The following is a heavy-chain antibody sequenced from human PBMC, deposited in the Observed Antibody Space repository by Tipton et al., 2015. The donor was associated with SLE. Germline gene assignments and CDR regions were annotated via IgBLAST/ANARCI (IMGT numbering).Heavy chain of an antibody. CDR2: IYYSGST. V-gene: IGHV4-59*07. Sequence: TLSLTCTVSGGSISSYYWSWIRQPPGKGLEWIGYIYYSGSTNYNPSLKSRVTISVDTSKNQFSLKLSSVTAADTAVYYCARVIVGATNYFDYWGQGTLVTVSS. CDR1: GGSISSYY. J-gene: IGHJ4*02. D-gene: IGHD1-26*01. CDR3: ARVIVGATNYFDY.